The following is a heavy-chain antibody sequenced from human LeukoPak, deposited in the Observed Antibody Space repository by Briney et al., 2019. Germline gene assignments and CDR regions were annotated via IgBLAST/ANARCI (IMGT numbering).Heavy chain of an antibody. Sequence: PSETLSLTCTVSGGSISSYYWSWIRQPPGKGLEWIGYIYTSGSTNYNPSLKSRVTISVDTSKNQFSLKLSSVTAADTAVYYCARYSGSWYGSYYYYMDVWGKGTTVTVSS. CDR2: IYTSGST. CDR1: GGSISSYY. CDR3: ARYSGSWYGSYYYYMDV. V-gene: IGHV4-4*09. J-gene: IGHJ6*03. D-gene: IGHD6-13*01.